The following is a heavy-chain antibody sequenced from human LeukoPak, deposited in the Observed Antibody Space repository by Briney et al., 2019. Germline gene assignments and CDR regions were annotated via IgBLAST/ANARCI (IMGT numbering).Heavy chain of an antibody. CDR3: ARDCGYSGYDRGSSGCNGAFDI. J-gene: IGHJ3*02. CDR1: GFTVSSNY. CDR2: IYSGGST. D-gene: IGHD5-12*01. Sequence: GGSLRLSCAASGFTVSSNYMSWVHQAPGKGLEWVSVIYSGGSTYYADSVKGRFTISRDNSKNTLYLQMNSLRAEDTAVYYCARDCGYSGYDRGSSGCNGAFDIWGQGTMVTVSS. V-gene: IGHV3-66*01.